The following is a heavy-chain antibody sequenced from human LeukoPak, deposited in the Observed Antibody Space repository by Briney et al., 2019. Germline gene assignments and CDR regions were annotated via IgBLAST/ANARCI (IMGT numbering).Heavy chain of an antibody. J-gene: IGHJ4*02. V-gene: IGHV3-30-3*01. CDR1: GFPFSSYW. CDR2: ISYDGSNK. CDR3: ARDPSTYGDYADY. Sequence: GGSLRLSCVASGFPFSSYWMTWVRQAPGKGLEWVAVISYDGSNKYYADSVKGRFTISRDNSKNTLYLQMNSLRAEDTAVYYCARDPSTYGDYADYWGQGTLVTVSS. D-gene: IGHD4-17*01.